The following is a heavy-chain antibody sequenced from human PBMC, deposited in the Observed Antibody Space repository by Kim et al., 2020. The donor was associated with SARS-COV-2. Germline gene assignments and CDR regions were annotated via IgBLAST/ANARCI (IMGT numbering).Heavy chain of an antibody. J-gene: IGHJ4*02. CDR3: ASRDPLYRSSWYYFDY. CDR2: IIPIFGTA. CDR1: GGTFSSYA. D-gene: IGHD6-13*01. V-gene: IGHV1-69*13. Sequence: SVKVSCKASGGTFSSYAISWVRQAPGQGLEWMGGIIPIFGTANYAQKFQGRVTITADESTSTAYMELSSLRSEDTAVYYCASRDPLYRSSWYYFDYWGQGTLGTVSS.